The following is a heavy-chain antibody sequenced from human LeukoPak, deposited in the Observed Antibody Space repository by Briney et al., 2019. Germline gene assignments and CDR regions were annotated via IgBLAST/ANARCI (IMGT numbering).Heavy chain of an antibody. CDR3: ARGTYYYDSSGYSDFDY. CDR2: IKQDGSEK. V-gene: IGHV3-7*01. CDR1: GFTFSSYW. J-gene: IGHJ4*02. D-gene: IGHD3-22*01. Sequence: PGGSLRLSCAASGFTFSSYWMSWVRQAPGKGLEWVANIKQDGSEKYYVDSVKGRFTISRDNAKNSLYLQMNSLRAEDTAVYYCARGTYYYDSSGYSDFDYWGQGTLVTASS.